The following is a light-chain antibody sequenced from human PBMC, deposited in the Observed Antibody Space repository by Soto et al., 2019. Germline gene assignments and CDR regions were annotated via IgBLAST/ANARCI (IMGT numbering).Light chain of an antibody. CDR1: QSISSS. J-gene: IGKJ1*01. CDR2: AAS. Sequence: DIQMTQSPSSLSASVGDRVTITCRASQSISSSLNWYQQKPGKAPNLLIYAASSLQSVVPSRFSGSGSGTDFTRTISSLQPEDFATYYCQQSYSTLSWTFGQGTKVEIK. CDR3: QQSYSTLSWT. V-gene: IGKV1-39*01.